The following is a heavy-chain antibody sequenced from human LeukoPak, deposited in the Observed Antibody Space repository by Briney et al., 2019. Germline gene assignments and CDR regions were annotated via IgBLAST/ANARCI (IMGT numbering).Heavy chain of an antibody. D-gene: IGHD6-19*01. CDR1: GFTVSSNY. CDR3: AKDQGSSGWPDIFDY. V-gene: IGHV3-53*01. Sequence: QSGGSLRLSCAASGFTVSSNYMSWVRQAPGKGLEWVSIIYSGGSTFYADSVKGRFTISRDNSKNTLYLQMNSLRAEDTAVYYCAKDQGSSGWPDIFDYWGQGTLVTVSS. J-gene: IGHJ4*02. CDR2: IYSGGST.